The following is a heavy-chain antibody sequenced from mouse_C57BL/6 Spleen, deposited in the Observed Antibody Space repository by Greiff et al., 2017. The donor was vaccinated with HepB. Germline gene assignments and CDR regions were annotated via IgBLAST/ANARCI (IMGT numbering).Heavy chain of an antibody. J-gene: IGHJ2*01. Sequence: QVHVKQPGAELVMPGASVKLSCKASGYTFTSYWMHWVKQRPGQGLEWIGEIDPSDSYTNYNQKFKGKSTLTVDKSSSTAYMQLSSLTSEDSAVYYCARYTVYYFDYWGQGTTLTVSS. D-gene: IGHD1-1*01. CDR1: GYTFTSYW. V-gene: IGHV1-69*01. CDR3: ARYTVYYFDY. CDR2: IDPSDSYT.